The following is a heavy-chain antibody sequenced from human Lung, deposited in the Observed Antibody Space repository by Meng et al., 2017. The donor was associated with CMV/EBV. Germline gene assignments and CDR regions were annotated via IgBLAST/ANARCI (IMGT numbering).Heavy chain of an antibody. J-gene: IGHJ5*02. CDR1: GGSISGSRHY. D-gene: IGHD6-19*01. CDR3: ARRNSIDVAGYWFDP. V-gene: IGHV4-39*07. CDR2: IYYTGST. Sequence: GSLRLXCTVSGGSISGSRHYWGWVRQPPGKGLEWIGSIYYTGSTYYNESLKGRVTVSVDTPKNEFSLKLNSVTAADTAVYYCARRNSIDVAGYWFDPWGQGTLVXVSS.